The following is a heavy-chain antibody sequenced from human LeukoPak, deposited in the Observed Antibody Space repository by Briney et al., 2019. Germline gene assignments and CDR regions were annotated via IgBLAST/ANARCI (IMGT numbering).Heavy chain of an antibody. CDR1: GASITAHS. J-gene: IGHJ6*03. D-gene: IGHD6-13*01. CDR2: IHGNGST. CDR3: ARDMVSTWPYFYSYYYMDV. Sequence: PSETLSLTCTVSGASITAHSWNWNRQTAGKGLEWIGRIHGNGSTNYNPSLKSRVTMSLDTSKSQFSLKLPSVTAADTALYYCARDMVSTWPYFYSYYYMDVWGQGTTVAVSS. V-gene: IGHV4-4*07.